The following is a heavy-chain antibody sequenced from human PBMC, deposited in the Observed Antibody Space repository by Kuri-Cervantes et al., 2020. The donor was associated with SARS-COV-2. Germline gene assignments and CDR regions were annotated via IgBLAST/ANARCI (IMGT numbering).Heavy chain of an antibody. CDR2: INSDGSST. Sequence: GGSLRLSCAASGFTFSSYWMHWVRQAPGKGLVWVSRINSDGSSTSYADTVKGRFTISRDNAKNTLYLQMNSLRAEDTAVYYCAREGGVVNDAFDIWGQGTMVTVSS. J-gene: IGHJ3*02. V-gene: IGHV3-74*01. CDR1: GFTFSSYW. D-gene: IGHD3-3*01. CDR3: AREGGVVNDAFDI.